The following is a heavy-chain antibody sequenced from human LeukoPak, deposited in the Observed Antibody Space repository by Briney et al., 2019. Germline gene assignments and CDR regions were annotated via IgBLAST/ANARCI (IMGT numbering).Heavy chain of an antibody. V-gene: IGHV3-23*01. CDR3: AKPISGGLAVTADWFAP. CDR1: GFAFSFFA. D-gene: IGHD6-19*01. J-gene: IGHJ5*01. CDR2: INVNSGTR. Sequence: GGSLRLSCEASGFAFSFFAMSWLRQAPGKGLEWVSPINVNSGTRSYAASVRGRFTISRDNSKNTLYLQLSTLRADDTAVYYCAKPISGGLAVTADWFAPWGQGTLVVVSS.